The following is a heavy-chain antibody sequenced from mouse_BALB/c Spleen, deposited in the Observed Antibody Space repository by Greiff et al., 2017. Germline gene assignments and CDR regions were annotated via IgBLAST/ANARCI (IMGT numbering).Heavy chain of an antibody. Sequence: EVKLMESGGGLVQPGGSRKLSCAASGFTFSSFGMHWVRQAPEKGLEWVAYISSGSSTIYYADTVKGRFTISRDNPKNTLFLQMTSLRSEDTAMYYCARTYGNYGDYYAMDYWGQGTSVTVSS. J-gene: IGHJ4*01. CDR3: ARTYGNYGDYYAMDY. CDR2: ISSGSSTI. CDR1: GFTFSSFG. V-gene: IGHV5-17*02. D-gene: IGHD2-10*02.